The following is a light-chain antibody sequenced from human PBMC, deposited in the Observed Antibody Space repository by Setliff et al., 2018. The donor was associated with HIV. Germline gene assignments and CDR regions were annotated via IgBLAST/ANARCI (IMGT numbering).Light chain of an antibody. CDR1: SSNIGVNV. Sequence: QSVLSQPPPASGTPGQSVTISCSGSSSNIGVNVVNWYQHLPGTSPKLLIYNNYQRPSGIPDRFSGSKSGSSGSLAISGLQSEDEADYYCAVWDNGLKGYVFGTGTKV. J-gene: IGLJ1*01. V-gene: IGLV1-44*01. CDR3: AVWDNGLKGYV. CDR2: NNY.